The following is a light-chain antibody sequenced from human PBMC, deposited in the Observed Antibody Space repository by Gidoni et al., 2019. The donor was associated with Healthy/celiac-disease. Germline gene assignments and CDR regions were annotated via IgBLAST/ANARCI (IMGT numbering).Light chain of an antibody. CDR2: AAS. CDR1: QSISSY. V-gene: IGKV1-39*01. CDR3: QQCYSTPRT. J-gene: IGKJ1*01. Sequence: DIQITQSPSSLSASVGDRVTIPCRASQSISSYLDWYQQKPGKAPKLLIYAASSLESGVPSRFSGSGSGTDFTLTISSLQPEDFATYYCQQCYSTPRTFGQGTKVEIK.